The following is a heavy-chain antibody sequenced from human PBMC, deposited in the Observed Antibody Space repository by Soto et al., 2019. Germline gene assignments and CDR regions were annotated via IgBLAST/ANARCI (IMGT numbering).Heavy chain of an antibody. CDR2: ISYSGNT. CDR3: ASRNIDRACFDY. CDR1: GGSISSGGYY. J-gene: IGHJ4*02. Sequence: QVQLQESGPGLVKPSQTLSLTCTVSGGSISSGGYYWSWIRQHPGTGLEWIGYISYSGNTYFHPSLRNRVTISLDTPKNEFSLKLNSLTAADRAVYYCASRNIDRACFDYWAQGTLVTVSS. D-gene: IGHD5-12*01. V-gene: IGHV4-31*03.